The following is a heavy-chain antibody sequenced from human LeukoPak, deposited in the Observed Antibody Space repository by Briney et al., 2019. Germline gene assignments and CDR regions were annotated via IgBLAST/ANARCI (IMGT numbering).Heavy chain of an antibody. CDR3: ARDGAVGYDFWSGYPLYY. J-gene: IGHJ4*02. D-gene: IGHD3-3*01. CDR1: GYTFTSYY. V-gene: IGHV1-46*01. CDR2: INPSGDST. Sequence: RASVKVSCKASGYTFTSYYMHWVRQAPGQGLEWMGIINPSGDSTTYAQKFQGRVTMTRDTSTSTVYMELSSLRSEDTAVYYCARDGAVGYDFWSGYPLYYWGQGTLVTVSS.